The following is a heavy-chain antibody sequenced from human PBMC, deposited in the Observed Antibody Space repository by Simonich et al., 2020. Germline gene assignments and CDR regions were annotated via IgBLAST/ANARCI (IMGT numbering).Heavy chain of an antibody. V-gene: IGHV3-72*01. CDR3: ARVGTRGAFDF. J-gene: IGHJ3*01. Sequence: EVQLVESGGGLVQPGGSLRLSCAASGFTFSEHKMDWDRQAPGKRREWGGHTRNKANSYTTEYAASVKGRFTISRDDSNNSLYLQMNSLKTEDTAVYYCARVGTRGAFDFWGQGTMVTVSS. D-gene: IGHD7-27*01. CDR2: TRNKANSYTT. CDR1: GFTFSEHK.